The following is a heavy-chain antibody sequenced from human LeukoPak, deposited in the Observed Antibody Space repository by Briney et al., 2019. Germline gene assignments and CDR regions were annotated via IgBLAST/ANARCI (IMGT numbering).Heavy chain of an antibody. D-gene: IGHD1-26*01. CDR3: TQDRVGATCIDY. Sequence: GGSLRLSCGASRFTFSNYWMSWVRQAPGKGLEWVSVISGSGDNTYYADSVKGRFTISRDNSKNTLYLQLNSLRAEDTAVYYCTQDRVGATCIDYWGQGTLVTVSS. CDR1: RFTFSNYW. CDR2: ISGSGDNT. J-gene: IGHJ4*02. V-gene: IGHV3-23*01.